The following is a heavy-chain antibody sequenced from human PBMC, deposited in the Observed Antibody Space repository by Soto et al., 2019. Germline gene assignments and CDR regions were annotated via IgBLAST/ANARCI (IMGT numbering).Heavy chain of an antibody. V-gene: IGHV4-34*01. J-gene: IGHJ4*02. D-gene: IGHD3-9*01. Sequence: QVQLQQWGAGLLKPSETLSLTCAVYGGSFSGYYWSWIRQPPGKGLEWIGEINHSGSTNYNPSLKSRVTISVDTSKNQFSLKLSSVTAADTAVYYCARMSPLRYFDWLPRGDFDYWGQGTLVTVSS. CDR2: INHSGST. CDR3: ARMSPLRYFDWLPRGDFDY. CDR1: GGSFSGYY.